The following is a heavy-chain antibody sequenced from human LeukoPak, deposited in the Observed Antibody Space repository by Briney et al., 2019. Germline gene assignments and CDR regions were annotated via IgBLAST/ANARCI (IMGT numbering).Heavy chain of an antibody. J-gene: IGHJ5*02. V-gene: IGHV4-31*03. D-gene: IGHD2-21*02. Sequence: SETLSLTCTVSGGSISSGGYYWSWIRQHPGKGLEWIGYIYYSGSTYYNPSLKSRVTISVDTSKNQFSLKLSSVTAADTAVYYCARGAYCGGGCHRGGDNWFDPWGQGTLVTVSS. CDR1: GGSISSGGYY. CDR3: ARGAYCGGGCHRGGDNWFDP. CDR2: IYYSGST.